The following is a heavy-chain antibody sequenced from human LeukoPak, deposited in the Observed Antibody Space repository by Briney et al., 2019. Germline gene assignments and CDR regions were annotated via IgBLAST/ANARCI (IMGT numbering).Heavy chain of an antibody. D-gene: IGHD5-24*01. V-gene: IGHV3-11*06. Sequence: PGGSLRLSCAASGFTFSDYYMSWIRQAPGKGLEWVSRISSGGGYTGYADSLKGRFTISRDNAKNSLHLQMNSPRAEDTAVYYCARDRRDGGYNPGDPRGFANWGQGTLVTVSS. J-gene: IGHJ4*02. CDR2: ISSGGGYT. CDR3: ARDRRDGGYNPGDPRGFAN. CDR1: GFTFSDYY.